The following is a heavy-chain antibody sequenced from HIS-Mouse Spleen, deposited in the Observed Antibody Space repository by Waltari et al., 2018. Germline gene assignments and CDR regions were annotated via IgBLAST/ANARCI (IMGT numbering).Heavy chain of an antibody. Sequence: EVQLVQSGAEVKKPGESLKISCKGSGYSFTSYWIGWVRQMPGKGLEWMGIISPGDSDTRYSPSFQGQVTISADKSISTAYLQWSSLKASDTAMYYCARLRYSSSWLEYFQHWGRGTLVTVSS. CDR3: ARLRYSSSWLEYFQH. V-gene: IGHV5-51*03. D-gene: IGHD6-13*01. CDR2: ISPGDSDT. CDR1: GYSFTSYW. J-gene: IGHJ1*01.